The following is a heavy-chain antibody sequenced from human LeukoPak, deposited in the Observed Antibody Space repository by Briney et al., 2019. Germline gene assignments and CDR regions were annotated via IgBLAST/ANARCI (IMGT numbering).Heavy chain of an antibody. V-gene: IGHV4-39*01. D-gene: IGHD3-22*01. CDR1: GGSISSSSYY. J-gene: IGHJ1*01. Sequence: PSETLSLTCTVSGGSISSSSYYWGWIRQPPGKGLEWIGSIYFGGSTYYNPSLKSRVTISVDTSKNQFSLKLSSVTAADTAVYYCARGADSSGYYPEYFQHWGQGTLVTVSS. CDR3: ARGADSSGYYPEYFQH. CDR2: IYFGGST.